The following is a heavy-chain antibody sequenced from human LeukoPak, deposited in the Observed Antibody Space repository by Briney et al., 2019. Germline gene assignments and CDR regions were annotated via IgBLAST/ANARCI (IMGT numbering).Heavy chain of an antibody. V-gene: IGHV4-59*01. CDR2: IYYSGST. J-gene: IGHJ4*02. CDR3: ARVSDVDTAMVGGYFDY. CDR1: GGSISSYY. D-gene: IGHD5-18*01. Sequence: SETLSLTCTVSGGSISSYYWSWIRQPPGKGLEWIGYIYYSGSTNYNPSLKRRVTISVDTSKNQFSLKLSSVTAADTAVYYCARVSDVDTAMVGGYFDYWGQGTLVTVSS.